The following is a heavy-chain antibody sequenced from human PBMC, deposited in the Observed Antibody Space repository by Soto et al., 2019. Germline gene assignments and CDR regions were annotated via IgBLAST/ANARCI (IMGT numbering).Heavy chain of an antibody. Sequence: PGGSLRLSCAASGFIVSSNYMSWVRQAPGKGLEWVSVIYTGGSTSYADSVKGRFTISRDNSKNTVYLQMSSLRAEDTAVYYCARHGYNYGGGYFDYWGQGTLVTVSS. D-gene: IGHD5-18*01. CDR3: ARHGYNYGGGYFDY. CDR2: IYTGGST. CDR1: GFIVSSNY. J-gene: IGHJ4*02. V-gene: IGHV3-53*01.